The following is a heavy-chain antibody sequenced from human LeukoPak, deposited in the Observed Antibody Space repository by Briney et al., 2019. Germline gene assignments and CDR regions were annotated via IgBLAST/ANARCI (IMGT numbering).Heavy chain of an antibody. V-gene: IGHV3-23*01. Sequence: GGSLRLSCASSGFSFSSYAMSWVRQAPEKGLGWVSSVSGSGGSTYYADSVKRRFIISRDNSKNTLFLQMNSLRAEDTAIYYCAKDPRVGSRVATPCYWGQGTLVTVSS. D-gene: IGHD3-3*01. CDR2: VSGSGGST. CDR1: GFSFSSYA. CDR3: AKDPRVGSRVATPCY. J-gene: IGHJ4*02.